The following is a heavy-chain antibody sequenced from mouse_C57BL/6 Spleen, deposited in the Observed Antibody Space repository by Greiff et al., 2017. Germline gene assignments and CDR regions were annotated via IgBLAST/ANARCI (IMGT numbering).Heavy chain of an antibody. D-gene: IGHD1-1*01. CDR2: ISDGGSYT. CDR1: GFTFSSYA. V-gene: IGHV5-4*01. J-gene: IGHJ1*03. Sequence: EVQLVESGGGLVKPGGSLKLSCAASGFTFSSYAMSWVRQTPEQRLEWVATISDGGSYTYYPDNVKGRFTISRDNAKNNLYLQMSRLKSEDAAMYYCAGSYYYGSSYGYFDVWGTGTTVTVSS. CDR3: AGSYYYGSSYGYFDV.